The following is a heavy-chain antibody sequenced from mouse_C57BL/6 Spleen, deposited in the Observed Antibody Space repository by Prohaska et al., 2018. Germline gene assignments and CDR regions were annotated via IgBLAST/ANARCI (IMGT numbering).Heavy chain of an antibody. J-gene: IGHJ4*01. CDR3: ARRATAQAIYYAMDY. Sequence: KRKAGRGLEWIGQIYPGDGDTNYNGKFKGKATLTADKSSSTAYMQLSSLTSEESAVYFCARRATAQAIYYAMDYWGHRTSFSVSS. CDR2: IYPGDGDT. D-gene: IGHD3-2*02. V-gene: IGHV1-80*01.